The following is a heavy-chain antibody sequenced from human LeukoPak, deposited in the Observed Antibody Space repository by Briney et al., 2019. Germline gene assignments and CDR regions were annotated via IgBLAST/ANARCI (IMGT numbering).Heavy chain of an antibody. CDR1: GFTFRTYI. V-gene: IGHV3-21*01. Sequence: GGSLRLSCAASGFTFRTYIMNWVRQAPGKGLEWVSSISSSSSYIYYADSVKGRFTISRDNSKNTLYLQMNSLRAEDTAVYYCAKLGKTENHYGSGRFSYYYYMDVWGKGTTVTISS. J-gene: IGHJ6*03. CDR3: AKLGKTENHYGSGRFSYYYYMDV. CDR2: ISSSSSYI. D-gene: IGHD3-10*01.